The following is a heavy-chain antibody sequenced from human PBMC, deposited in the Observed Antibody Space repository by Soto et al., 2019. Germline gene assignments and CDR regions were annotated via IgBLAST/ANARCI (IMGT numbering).Heavy chain of an antibody. CDR2: IIPILGIA. CDR3: ARDSVYGDRFYFDY. CDR1: GGTVSSYT. Sequence: ASVKVSCKASGGTVSSYTISWVRQAPGQGLEWMGRIIPILGIANYAQKFQGRVTITAAKSTSTAYMELSSLSSEDTAVYYCARDSVYGDRFYFDYWGQGTLVTVSS. D-gene: IGHD4-17*01. V-gene: IGHV1-69*04. J-gene: IGHJ4*02.